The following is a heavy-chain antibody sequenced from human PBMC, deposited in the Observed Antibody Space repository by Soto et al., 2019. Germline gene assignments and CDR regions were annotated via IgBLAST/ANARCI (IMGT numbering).Heavy chain of an antibody. CDR2: ISGSGGNT. CDR1: GFTFSNSA. D-gene: IGHD1-26*01. Sequence: ESGGGLVQFGGSLRLSCAGSGFTFSNSAMSWVRQAPGKGLEWVSAISGSGGNTYYADSVKGRFTISRDNSKNTLYLQVNSLTVEDTAVYYCAKGGWESPNFGYYFDYWGQGTLVTVSS. CDR3: AKGGWESPNFGYYFDY. J-gene: IGHJ4*02. V-gene: IGHV3-23*01.